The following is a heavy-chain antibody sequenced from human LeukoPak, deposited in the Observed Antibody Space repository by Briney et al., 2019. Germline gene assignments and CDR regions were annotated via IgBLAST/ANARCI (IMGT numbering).Heavy chain of an antibody. D-gene: IGHD3-10*01. CDR3: AKDLYYYSSGTSGN. Sequence: PVGTLRLSCAASGFTLSSYVMSWVRQAPGKGLEWVSGISGNGDNTYYADSVKGRFTISRDNSKNTLYLQLNSLRAEDTAVYYCAKDLYYYSSGTSGNWGQGTLVTVSS. CDR2: ISGNGDNT. CDR1: GFTLSSYV. J-gene: IGHJ4*02. V-gene: IGHV3-23*01.